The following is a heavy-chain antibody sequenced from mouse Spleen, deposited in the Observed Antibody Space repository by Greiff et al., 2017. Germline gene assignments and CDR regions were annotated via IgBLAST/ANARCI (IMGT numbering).Heavy chain of an antibody. J-gene: IGHJ4*01. D-gene: IGHD1-1*01. CDR1: GFTFSSFG. Sequence: DVKLVESGGGLVQPGGSRKLSCAASGFTFSSFGMHWVRQAPEKGLEWVAYISSGSSTIYYADTVKGRFTISRDNPKNTLFLQMTSLRSEDTAMYYCARSGLYGSSYYYAMDYGGQGTSVTVSS. V-gene: IGHV5-17*02. CDR3: ARSGLYGSSYYYAMDY. CDR2: ISSGSSTI.